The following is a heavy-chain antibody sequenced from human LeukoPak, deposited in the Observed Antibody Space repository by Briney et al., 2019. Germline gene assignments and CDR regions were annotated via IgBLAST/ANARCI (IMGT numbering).Heavy chain of an antibody. D-gene: IGHD6-19*01. CDR1: GFTFSSYG. CDR2: IWYDGSNK. V-gene: IGHV3-33*01. Sequence: GGSLRLSCAASGFTFSSYGMHWVRQAPGKGLEWVAVIWYDGSNKYYADSVKGRFTISRDNSKNTLYLQMNSLRAEDTAVYYCARGAVYSSGCFDYWGQGTLVTVSS. CDR3: ARGAVYSSGCFDY. J-gene: IGHJ4*02.